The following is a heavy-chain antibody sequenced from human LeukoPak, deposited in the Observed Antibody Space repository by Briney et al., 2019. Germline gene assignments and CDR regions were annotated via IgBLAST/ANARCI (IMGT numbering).Heavy chain of an antibody. V-gene: IGHV3-23*01. D-gene: IGHD7-27*01. CDR3: AKGIVNWGKSYFDY. Sequence: GGSLRLSCAACGFTFSSYAMTWVRQAPGKGLEWVSAISGSGASTYYADSVKGRFTISRDNSKNTLHLQMSSLRAEDTAVYYCAKGIVNWGKSYFDYWGQGTLVTVSS. J-gene: IGHJ4*02. CDR2: ISGSGAST. CDR1: GFTFSSYA.